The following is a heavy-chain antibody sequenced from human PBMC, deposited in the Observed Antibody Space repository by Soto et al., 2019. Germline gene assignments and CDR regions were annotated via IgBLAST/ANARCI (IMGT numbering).Heavy chain of an antibody. CDR3: ARDVGTTVTTGWFDP. CDR1: GFTFSSYG. J-gene: IGHJ5*02. V-gene: IGHV3-33*01. D-gene: IGHD4-17*01. CDR2: IWYDGSNK. Sequence: QVQLVESGGGVVQPGRSLRLSCAASGFTFSSYGMHWVRQAPGKGLEWVAVIWYDGSNKYYADSVKGRFTISRDNSKXQLYRQMTSLRAEETAVYYCARDVGTTVTTGWFDPWGQGTLVTVSS.